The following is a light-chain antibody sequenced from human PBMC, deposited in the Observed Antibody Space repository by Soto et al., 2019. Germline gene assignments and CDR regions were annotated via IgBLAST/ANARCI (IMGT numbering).Light chain of an antibody. CDR2: GAS. Sequence: IQLTQSPSSLSASVGDRVTITCRASQGISSFLAWYQQKPGKAPKLLIYGASTLQSGVPSRFSGSGSGTDFTLTIGSLQPEYFATYYCQQLNSFPIPFGRGTKVDIK. J-gene: IGKJ3*01. CDR3: QQLNSFPIP. V-gene: IGKV1-9*01. CDR1: QGISSF.